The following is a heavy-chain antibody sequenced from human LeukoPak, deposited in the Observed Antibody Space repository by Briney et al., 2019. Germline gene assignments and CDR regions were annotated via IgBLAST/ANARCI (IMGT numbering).Heavy chain of an antibody. Sequence: GASVKVSCKASGGTFSSYAISWVRQAPGQGLEWMGGIIPIFGTANYAQKFQGRVTITADESTSTAYMELSSLRSEDTAVYYCARARGDGYNXDAFDIWGQXTMVTVSS. CDR2: IIPIFGTA. CDR3: ARARGDGYNXDAFDI. D-gene: IGHD5-24*01. J-gene: IGHJ3*02. V-gene: IGHV1-69*13. CDR1: GGTFSSYA.